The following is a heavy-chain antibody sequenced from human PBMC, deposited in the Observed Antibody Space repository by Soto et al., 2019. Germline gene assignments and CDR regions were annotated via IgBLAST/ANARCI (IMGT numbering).Heavy chain of an antibody. CDR1: VFTFGNAL. D-gene: IGHD3-3*01. J-gene: IGHJ4*02. V-gene: IGHV3-15*01. Sequence: XGSLTLSFAAAVFTFGNALMTWVSQAPGKGLEWVGRIKSKSDGATTDYAAPVRGRFIISRDDSKNTLYLQMNCLKTEDTAVYYCTTGLTIFGVVIDHWGQGTLVTVSS. CDR2: IKSKSDGATT. CDR3: TTGLTIFGVVIDH.